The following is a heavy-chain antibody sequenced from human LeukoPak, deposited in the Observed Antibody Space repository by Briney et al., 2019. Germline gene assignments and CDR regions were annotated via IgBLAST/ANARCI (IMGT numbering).Heavy chain of an antibody. D-gene: IGHD4/OR15-4a*01. V-gene: IGHV3-66*01. CDR3: ARARVVLPAPEWYFDL. CDR2: IYSGGST. CDR1: GFTVSSNY. Sequence: GGSLRLSCAASGFTVSSNYMSWVRQAPGKGLEWVSVIYSGGSTYYADSVKGRFTISRDNSRNTLYLQMNSLRAEDTAVYYWARARVVLPAPEWYFDLWGRGTLVTVSS. J-gene: IGHJ2*01.